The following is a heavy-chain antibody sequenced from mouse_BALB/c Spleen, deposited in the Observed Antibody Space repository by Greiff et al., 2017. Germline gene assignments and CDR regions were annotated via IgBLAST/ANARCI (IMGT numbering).Heavy chain of an antibody. CDR3: TTVATEY. CDR2: IDPANGNT. J-gene: IGHJ2*01. CDR1: GFNIKDTY. V-gene: IGHV14-3*02. D-gene: IGHD1-1*01. Sequence: EVQLQQSGAELVKPGASVKLSCTASGFNIKDTYMHWVKQRPEQGLEWIGRIDPANGNTKYDPKFQGKATITADTASNTAYLQLSSLTSEDTAVYYCTTVATEYWGQGTTLTVSS.